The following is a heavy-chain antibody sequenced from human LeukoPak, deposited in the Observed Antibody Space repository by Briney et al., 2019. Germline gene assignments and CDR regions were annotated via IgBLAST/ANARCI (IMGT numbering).Heavy chain of an antibody. CDR1: GFTFSTYA. CDR2: TSYDGGDK. J-gene: IGHJ4*02. D-gene: IGHD1-1*01. V-gene: IGHV3-30*04. CDR3: ARVRGAIPTTSVDS. Sequence: GGSLRLSCAASGFTFSTYAIHWVRQAPGKGLEWVAVTSYDGGDKYYADSVKGRFTISRDNSKNTLYLQMNSLRDEDTAVYYCARVRGAIPTTSVDSWGQGTLVTISS.